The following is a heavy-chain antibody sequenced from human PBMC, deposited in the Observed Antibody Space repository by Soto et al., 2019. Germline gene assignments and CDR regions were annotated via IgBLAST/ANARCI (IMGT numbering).Heavy chain of an antibody. Sequence: QVQLVESGGGVVQPGRSLRLSCAASGFTFSSYGLHWVRQAPGKGLEWLAVIWYEGSKKYYADSVKGRLTIPRDNSKTTLYLQMNSLRAEDTAVYYCARDRVLGGGQQLVRLAYWGQGTLVTVSS. V-gene: IGHV3-33*01. J-gene: IGHJ4*02. CDR3: ARDRVLGGGQQLVRLAY. CDR2: IWYEGSKK. D-gene: IGHD6-13*01. CDR1: GFTFSSYG.